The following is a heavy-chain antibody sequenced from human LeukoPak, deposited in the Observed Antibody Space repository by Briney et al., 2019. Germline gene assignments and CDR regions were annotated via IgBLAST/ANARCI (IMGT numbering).Heavy chain of an antibody. CDR3: ARDRIFDY. V-gene: IGHV3-7*03. CDR2: INEDGGGK. D-gene: IGHD2-15*01. Sequence: GGSLRLSCAASGFTFRTYWMSWVRQAPGKGLEWVANINEDGGGKSYVDSMKGRFAISRDNAENSLFLQMNSLRAEDTAVYYCARDRIFDYWGQGILVTVSS. CDR1: GFTFRTYW. J-gene: IGHJ4*02.